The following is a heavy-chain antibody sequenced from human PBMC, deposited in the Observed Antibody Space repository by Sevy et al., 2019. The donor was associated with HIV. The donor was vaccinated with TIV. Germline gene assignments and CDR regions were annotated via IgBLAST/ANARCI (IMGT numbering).Heavy chain of an antibody. D-gene: IGHD3-16*01. Sequence: GGSLRLSCVASGFTFSNVWMSWVRQAPGKGLEWVGHFKSKTDGGTTDYAAPVRGRFTISRDDSKNTRYLQMNSLKTEDTAVYYCTTGGSLFQHWGQGTLVTVSS. V-gene: IGHV3-15*01. CDR1: GFTFSNVW. CDR3: TTGGSLFQH. J-gene: IGHJ1*01. CDR2: FKSKTDGGTT.